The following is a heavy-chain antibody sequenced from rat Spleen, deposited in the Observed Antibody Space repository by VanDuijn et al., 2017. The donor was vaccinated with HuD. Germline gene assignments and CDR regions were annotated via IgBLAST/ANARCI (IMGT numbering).Heavy chain of an antibody. CDR2: IKAKSNNYAT. CDR1: GFTFSTAW. J-gene: IGHJ3*01. CDR3: AREENWERRFAY. V-gene: IGHV6-6*01. D-gene: IGHD5-1*01. Sequence: EVQVLESGGGLVQPGNSLKLSCATSGFTFSTAWMYWYRQFPEKRLEWVARIKAKSNNYATDYTESVKGRFTISRDDSKSTIYLQMNNLKEEDTAMYFCAREENWERRFAYWGQGTLVTVSS.